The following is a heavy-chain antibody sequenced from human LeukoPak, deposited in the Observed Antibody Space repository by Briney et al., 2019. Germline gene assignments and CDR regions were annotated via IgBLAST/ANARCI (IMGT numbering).Heavy chain of an antibody. J-gene: IGHJ4*02. CDR3: AKVWQLVLDY. CDR1: GFTFSSYA. D-gene: IGHD6-6*01. Sequence: GGSLRLSCAASGFTFSSYAMGWVRQAPGKGLEWVSGISINGNTYYADSVKGRFTISRDNSKNTLFLQMSSLRAEDTAVYYCAKVWQLVLDYWGQGTLVTVSS. CDR2: ISINGNT. V-gene: IGHV3-23*01.